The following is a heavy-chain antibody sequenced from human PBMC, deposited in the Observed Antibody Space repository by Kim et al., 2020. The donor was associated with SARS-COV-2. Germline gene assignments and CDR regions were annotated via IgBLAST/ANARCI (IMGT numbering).Heavy chain of an antibody. J-gene: IGHJ6*02. D-gene: IGHD2-15*01. Sequence: AQKFQGRVTMTGDTSTSTVYMELSSLRSEDTAVYYCARDGGTNYYYGMDVWGQGTTVTVSS. CDR3: ARDGGTNYYYGMDV. V-gene: IGHV1-46*01.